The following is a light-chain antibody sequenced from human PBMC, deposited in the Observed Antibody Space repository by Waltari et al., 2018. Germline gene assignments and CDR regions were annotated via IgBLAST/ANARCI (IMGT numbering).Light chain of an antibody. V-gene: IGKV4-1*01. Sequence: IVLTQSLDSLAVSLGARAALHRTASRRVLYQSNDKGCLAWYQQKPGQAPNLLIYWASTRKSGVPDRFSGSGSGTDFTLTINNLETEDVAIYYCQQCYSTPLTFGGGTRVEIK. J-gene: IGKJ4*01. CDR2: WAS. CDR3: QQCYSTPLT. CDR1: RRVLYQSNDKGC.